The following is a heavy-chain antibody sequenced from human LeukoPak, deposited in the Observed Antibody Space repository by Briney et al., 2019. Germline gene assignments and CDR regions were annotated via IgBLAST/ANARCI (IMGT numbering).Heavy chain of an antibody. CDR3: AREGGIAAAGGLDV. V-gene: IGHV4-59*01. Sequence: SETLSLTCTVSGGSISSYYWSWIRQPPGKGLEWIGYIYYSGSTNYNPSLKSRVTISVDTSKNQFSLKLSSVTAADTAVYYCAREGGIAAAGGLDVWGQGTTVTVSS. CDR1: GGSISSYY. J-gene: IGHJ6*02. D-gene: IGHD6-13*01. CDR2: IYYSGST.